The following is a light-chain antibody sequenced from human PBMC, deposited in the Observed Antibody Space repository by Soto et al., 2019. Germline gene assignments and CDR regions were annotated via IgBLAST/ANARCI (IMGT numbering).Light chain of an antibody. CDR2: CAS. J-gene: IGKJ2*01. CDR1: QTINSF. Sequence: DIQLTQSPSSLYTSVGDRVNITCPASQTINSFLNWYHQKPGKAPKLLIYCASNVQSGVPSRFSGSASETDFTLTINCLQPEDFATYYCHQSRSATYSFGQGTKLEIK. CDR3: HQSRSATYS. V-gene: IGKV1-39*01.